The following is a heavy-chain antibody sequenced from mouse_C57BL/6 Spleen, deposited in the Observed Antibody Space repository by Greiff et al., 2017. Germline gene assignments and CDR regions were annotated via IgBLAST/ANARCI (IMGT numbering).Heavy chain of an antibody. D-gene: IGHD1-2*01. J-gene: IGHJ2*01. Sequence: EVQLQESGGGLVKPGGSLKLSCAASGFTFSSYAMSWVRQTPEKRLEWVATISDGGSYTYYPDNVKGRYTISRDNAKNNLYLQMSHLKSEDTAMYYCAKASLLRRDFDYWGQGTTLTVSS. CDR1: GFTFSSYA. CDR3: AKASLLRRDFDY. CDR2: ISDGGSYT. V-gene: IGHV5-4*01.